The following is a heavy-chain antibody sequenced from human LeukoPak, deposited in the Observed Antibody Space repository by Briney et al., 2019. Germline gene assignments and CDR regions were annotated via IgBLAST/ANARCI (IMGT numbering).Heavy chain of an antibody. CDR1: GFTFSSYE. D-gene: IGHD5-24*01. V-gene: IGHV3-48*03. J-gene: IGHJ3*02. Sequence: GGSLRLSCAASGFTFSSYEMDWVRRAPGKGLEWVSYIGSSGGSRYYADSVKGRFTSSRDNAKNSLYLQMNSLRVEDTAVYYCAREDGDAFDIWRQGTVVSVSS. CDR2: IGSSGGSR. CDR3: AREDGDAFDI.